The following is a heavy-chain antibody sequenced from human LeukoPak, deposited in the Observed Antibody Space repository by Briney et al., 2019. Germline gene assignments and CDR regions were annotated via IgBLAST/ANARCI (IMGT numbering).Heavy chain of an antibody. V-gene: IGHV1-2*02. CDR3: AREGDHDSLDY. CDR1: GYTFTGYY. Sequence: GASVKVSCKASGYTFTGYYMHWVRQAPGQGLEWMGWINPNSGDTNYAQKFQGRVTMTWDTSIGSAYMELSRLRSDDTAVYYCAREGDHDSLDYWGQGTLVTVSS. CDR2: INPNSGDT. J-gene: IGHJ4*02. D-gene: IGHD2-21*02.